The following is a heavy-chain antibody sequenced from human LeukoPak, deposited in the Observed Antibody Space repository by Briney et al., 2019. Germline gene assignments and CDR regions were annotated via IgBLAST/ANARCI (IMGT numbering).Heavy chain of an antibody. V-gene: IGHV3-21*01. CDR2: ISSSSSYI. D-gene: IGHD2-15*01. CDR1: GFTFSSYS. Sequence: PGGSLRLSCAASGFTFSSYSMNWVRQAPGKGLEWVSSISSSSSYIYYADSVKGRFTISRDNAKNSLYLQMNSLRAEDTAVYYCARDRPVTVALGYWGQGTLVTVSS. CDR3: ARDRPVTVALGY. J-gene: IGHJ4*02.